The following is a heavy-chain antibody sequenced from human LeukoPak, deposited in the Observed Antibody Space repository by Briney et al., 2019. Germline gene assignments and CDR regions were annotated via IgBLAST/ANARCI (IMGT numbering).Heavy chain of an antibody. CDR2: INHSGST. Sequence: PSETLSLTCAVSGGSVNSVTYYWAWVRQPPGKGLEWIGEINHSGSTNYNPSLKSRVTISVDTSKNQFSLKLSSVTAADTAVYYCARVVYSSSGYSKSYYYYYYYYMDVWGKGTTVTVSS. CDR1: GGSVNSVTYY. D-gene: IGHD3-22*01. V-gene: IGHV4-39*07. CDR3: ARVVYSSSGYSKSYYYYYYYYMDV. J-gene: IGHJ6*03.